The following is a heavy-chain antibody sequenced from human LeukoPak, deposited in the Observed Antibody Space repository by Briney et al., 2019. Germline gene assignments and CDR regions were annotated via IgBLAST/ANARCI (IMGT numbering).Heavy chain of an antibody. CDR2: INPNSGGT. Sequence: GASVKVSCKASGYTFTGYYMHWVRQAPGQGLEWMVRINPNSGGTNYAQKFQGRVTMTRDTSISTAYMELSRLRSDDTAVYYCARSRITIFGVVDNWFDPWGQGTLVTVSS. CDR3: ARSRITIFGVVDNWFDP. D-gene: IGHD3-3*01. J-gene: IGHJ5*02. CDR1: GYTFTGYY. V-gene: IGHV1-2*06.